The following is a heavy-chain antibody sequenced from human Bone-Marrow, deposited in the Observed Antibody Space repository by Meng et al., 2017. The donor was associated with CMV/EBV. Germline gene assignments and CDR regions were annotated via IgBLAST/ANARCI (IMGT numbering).Heavy chain of an antibody. Sequence: SETLSLTCNVSGGSISSYYWNWIRQPPGKGLEWIGFIHYSGSTNYNPSLKSLVTMSVDTSQDQISLKLNSVTAADTAVYFGARNPSRSGVYGYYYGMDVWGQGTTVTVSS. D-gene: IGHD3-3*01. J-gene: IGHJ6*02. CDR3: ARNPSRSGVYGYYYGMDV. CDR2: IHYSGST. V-gene: IGHV4-59*01. CDR1: GGSISSYY.